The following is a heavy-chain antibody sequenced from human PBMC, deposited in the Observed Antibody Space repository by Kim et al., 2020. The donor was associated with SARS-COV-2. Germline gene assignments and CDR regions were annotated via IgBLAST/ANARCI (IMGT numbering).Heavy chain of an antibody. Sequence: GGSLRLSRAASGFTFSSYAMSWVRQAPGKGLEWVSAISGSGGSTYYADSVKGRFTISRDNSKNTLYLQMNSLRAEDTAVYYCAKDRVAADCYDPWGQGTLVTVSS. CDR1: GFTFSSYA. CDR2: ISGSGGST. V-gene: IGHV3-23*01. CDR3: AKDRVAADCYDP. J-gene: IGHJ5*02. D-gene: IGHD6-13*01.